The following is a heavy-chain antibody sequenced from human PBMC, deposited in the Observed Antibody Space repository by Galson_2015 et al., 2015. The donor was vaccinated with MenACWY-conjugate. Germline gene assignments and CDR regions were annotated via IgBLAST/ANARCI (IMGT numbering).Heavy chain of an antibody. CDR3: AGRNYGRAFDY. CDR1: AYTFVNSG. D-gene: IGHD3-10*01. V-gene: IGHV1-18*01. J-gene: IGHJ4*02. Sequence: SVKDSCKASAYTFVNSGISWVRQAPGQGLEWMGWISPYNGHTHSAQKLQGRVTMTTDTSTSTAYMELRSLRSDDTAVYYCAGRNYGRAFDYWGQGTLVTVSS. CDR2: ISPYNGHT.